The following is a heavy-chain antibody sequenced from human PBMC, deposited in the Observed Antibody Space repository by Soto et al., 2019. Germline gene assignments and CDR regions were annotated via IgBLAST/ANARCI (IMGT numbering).Heavy chain of an antibody. J-gene: IGHJ6*02. D-gene: IGHD3-22*01. CDR1: GYTFTGYY. CDR3: AREPYYYDSSRRNYGMDV. CDR2: INPNSGGT. Sequence: GASVKVSCKASGYTFTGYYMHWVRQAPGQGLEWMGWINPNSGGTNYAQKFQGWVTMTRDTSISTAYMELSRLRSDDTAVYYCAREPYYYDSSRRNYGMDVWGQGTTVTVSS. V-gene: IGHV1-2*04.